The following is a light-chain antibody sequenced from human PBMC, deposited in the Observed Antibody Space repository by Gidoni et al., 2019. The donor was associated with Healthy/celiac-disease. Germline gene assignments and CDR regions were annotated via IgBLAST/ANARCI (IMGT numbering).Light chain of an antibody. CDR1: QSVLYSSNNKNY. CDR3: QQYYSTPWT. V-gene: IGKV4-1*01. Sequence: DIVMTHSPDSLAVSLGERATINCKSSQSVLYSSNNKNYLAWYQQKSGQPPKLLIYWASTRESGVPDRFSGSGSGTDFTLTSSSLQAEDVAVYYCQQYYSTPWTFGQGTKVEIK. CDR2: WAS. J-gene: IGKJ1*01.